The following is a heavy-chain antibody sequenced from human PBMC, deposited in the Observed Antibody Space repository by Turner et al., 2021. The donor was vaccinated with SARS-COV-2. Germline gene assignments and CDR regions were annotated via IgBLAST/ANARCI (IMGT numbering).Heavy chain of an antibody. D-gene: IGHD3-3*01. CDR3: ARDGGSFWGDLAWGGYYYYAMDV. CDR2: ISYDGSNK. J-gene: IGHJ6*02. V-gene: IGHV3-30*03. Sequence: QVQLVESGGGVVQPGRSLRLSCAASGFTFSIYGLHWVRQAPGKGLEWVAVISYDGSNKYYADSVKGRFTISRDNSKNTLYLQMNSLRAEDTAVYYCARDGGSFWGDLAWGGYYYYAMDVWGQGTTVTVSS. CDR1: GFTFSIYG.